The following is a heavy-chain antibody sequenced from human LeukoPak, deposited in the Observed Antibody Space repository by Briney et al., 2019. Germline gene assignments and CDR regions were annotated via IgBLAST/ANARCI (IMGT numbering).Heavy chain of an antibody. J-gene: IGHJ4*02. V-gene: IGHV3-53*04. CDR3: ARGGGFDSPFDY. Sequence: GGSLRLSCAASGFTVTNNFMSWVRQAPGKGLECVSILYSGDRTYYTDSVKGRFAISRHSSQNTLYLQMNSLTIEDTALYFCARGGGFDSPFDYWGQGTLVTVSS. CDR2: LYSGDRT. CDR1: GFTVTNNF. D-gene: IGHD5-12*01.